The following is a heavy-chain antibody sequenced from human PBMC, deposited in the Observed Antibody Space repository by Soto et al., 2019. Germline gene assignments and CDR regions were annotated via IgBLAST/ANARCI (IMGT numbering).Heavy chain of an antibody. Sequence: QVQLVQSGAEVKKPGSSVKVSCKASGGTFSSYAISWVRQAPGQGLEWMGGIIPIFGTANYAQKFQGRVTITADESTSTAYMELSSLRSEDTAVYYCARDLGNHQIYAEHYYYYGMDVWGQGTTVTVSS. CDR3: ARDLGNHQIYAEHYYYYGMDV. D-gene: IGHD2-2*01. J-gene: IGHJ6*02. CDR1: GGTFSSYA. CDR2: IIPIFGTA. V-gene: IGHV1-69*12.